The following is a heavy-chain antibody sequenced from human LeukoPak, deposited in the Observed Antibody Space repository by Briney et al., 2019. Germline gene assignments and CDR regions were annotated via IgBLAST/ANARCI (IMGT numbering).Heavy chain of an antibody. CDR3: VKGGTDCSSTSCYLTGFDY. V-gene: IGHV3-30*02. CDR1: GFTFSSYG. Sequence: GGSLRLSCAASGFTFSSYGMHWVRQAPGKGLEWVAFIRYDGTNKYYADSVKGRFTISRDNSKNTLYLQMNSLRAEDTAVYYCVKGGTDCSSTSCYLTGFDYWGQGTLVTVSS. CDR2: IRYDGTNK. D-gene: IGHD2-2*01. J-gene: IGHJ4*02.